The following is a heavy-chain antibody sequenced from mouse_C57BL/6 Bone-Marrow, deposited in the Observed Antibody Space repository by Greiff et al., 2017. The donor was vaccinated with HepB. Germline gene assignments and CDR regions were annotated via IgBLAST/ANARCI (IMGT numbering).Heavy chain of an antibody. J-gene: IGHJ1*03. Sequence: QVQLKQSGAELVKPGASVKISCKASGYAFSSYWMNWVKQRPGKGLEWIGQIYPGDGDTNYNGKFKGKATLTADKSSSTAYMQLSSLTSEDSAVYFCARGIYYYGSSRWYFDVWGTGTTVTVSS. V-gene: IGHV1-80*01. CDR1: GYAFSSYW. CDR3: ARGIYYYGSSRWYFDV. CDR2: IYPGDGDT. D-gene: IGHD1-1*01.